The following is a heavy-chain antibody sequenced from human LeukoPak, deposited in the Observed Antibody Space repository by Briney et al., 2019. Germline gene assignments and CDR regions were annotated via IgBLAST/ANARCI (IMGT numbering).Heavy chain of an antibody. V-gene: IGHV3-33*01. Sequence: PGGSLRLSCAASGFTFSSYAMHWVRQAPGKGLEWVAVIWYDGSNKYYADSVKGRFTISRDNSKNTMHLQMNSLRAEDTAMYYCGRGTSGIAAAGYFDYWGQGTLVTVSS. CDR1: GFTFSSYA. CDR3: GRGTSGIAAAGYFDY. CDR2: IWYDGSNK. J-gene: IGHJ4*02. D-gene: IGHD6-13*01.